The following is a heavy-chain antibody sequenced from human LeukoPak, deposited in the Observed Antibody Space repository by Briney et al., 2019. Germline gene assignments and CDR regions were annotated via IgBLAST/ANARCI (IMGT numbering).Heavy chain of an antibody. CDR1: GYTFTSCY. CDR2: INPSGGST. V-gene: IGHV1-46*01. CDR3: AREGPGPYYYYYMDV. J-gene: IGHJ6*03. Sequence: ASVKVSCKASGYTFTSCYMHWVRQAPGQGLEWMGIINPSGGSTSYAQKFQGRVTMTRDMSTSTVYMELSSLRSEDTAVYYCAREGPGPYYYYYMDVWGKGTTVTISS.